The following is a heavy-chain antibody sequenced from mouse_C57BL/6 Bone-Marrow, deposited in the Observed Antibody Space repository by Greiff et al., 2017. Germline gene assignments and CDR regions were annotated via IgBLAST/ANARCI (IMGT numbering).Heavy chain of an antibody. V-gene: IGHV2-5*01. Sequence: VKVVESGPGLVQPSPSLSITCTVSGFSLTSYGVHWVRQSPGKGLEWLGVIWRGGSTDYNAAFMSRLSITKDNSKSQVFFKMNSLQADDTAIYYCAKNSGLWTWFAYWGQGTLVTVSA. D-gene: IGHD1-1*02. CDR2: IWRGGST. CDR1: GFSLTSYG. CDR3: AKNSGLWTWFAY. J-gene: IGHJ3*01.